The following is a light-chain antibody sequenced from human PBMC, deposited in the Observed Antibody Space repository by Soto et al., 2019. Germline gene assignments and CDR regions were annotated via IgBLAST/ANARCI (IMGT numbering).Light chain of an antibody. CDR1: QSLLHSNGYNY. CDR2: LGS. V-gene: IGKV2-28*01. Sequence: DIVMFQSPLSLPVTPGEPASISCRSSQSLLHSNGYNYLDWYLQKPGQSPQLLIYLGSNRASGVPDRFSGSGSGTDFTLKISRVEAEDVGVYYCMQALQTWTFGQGTKV. J-gene: IGKJ1*01. CDR3: MQALQTWT.